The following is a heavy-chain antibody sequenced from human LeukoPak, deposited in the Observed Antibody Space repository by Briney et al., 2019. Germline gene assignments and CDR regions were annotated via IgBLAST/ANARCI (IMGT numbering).Heavy chain of an antibody. V-gene: IGHV4-38-2*02. CDR2: IYYTGST. CDR1: GYSISSGYY. D-gene: IGHD4-17*01. J-gene: IGHJ4*02. CDR3: ARDGRVDYGDYTFDY. Sequence: SETLSLTCTVSGYSISSGYYWGWIRQPPGKGLEWIGSIYYTGSTNYNPSLKSRVTISVDTSKNQFSLKLSSVTAADTAVYYCARDGRVDYGDYTFDYWGQGTLVTVSS.